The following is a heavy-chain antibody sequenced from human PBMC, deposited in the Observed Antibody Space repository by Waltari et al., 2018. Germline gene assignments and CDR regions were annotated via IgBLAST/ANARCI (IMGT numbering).Heavy chain of an antibody. J-gene: IGHJ4*02. D-gene: IGHD5-18*01. CDR2: IYTSGST. V-gene: IGHV4-4*07. CDR1: GGPISSYY. Sequence: QVQLQESGPGLVKPSETLSLTCTVSGGPISSYYGSWIRQPAGKGLEWIGRIYTSGSTNYNPSLKSRVTMSVDTSKNQFSLKLSSVTAADTAVYYCARESLRGDTAILFDYWGQGTLVTVSS. CDR3: ARESLRGDTAILFDY.